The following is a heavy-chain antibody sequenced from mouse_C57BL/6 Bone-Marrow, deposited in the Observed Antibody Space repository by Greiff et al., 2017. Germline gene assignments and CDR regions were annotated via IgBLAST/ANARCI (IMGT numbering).Heavy chain of an antibody. CDR2: ISSGGSYT. Sequence: EVKLVESGGDLVKPGGSLKLSCAASGFTFSSYGMSWVRQTPDKRLEWVATISSGGSYTYYPDSVKGRFTISRDNAKNTLYLQMSSLKSEDTAMYYCARRDGYSERFADWGQGTLVTVSA. V-gene: IGHV5-6*02. CDR3: ARRDGYSERFAD. D-gene: IGHD2-3*01. J-gene: IGHJ3*01. CDR1: GFTFSSYG.